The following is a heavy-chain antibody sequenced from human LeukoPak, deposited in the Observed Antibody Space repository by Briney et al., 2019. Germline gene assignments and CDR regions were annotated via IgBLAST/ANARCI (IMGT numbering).Heavy chain of an antibody. CDR1: GFTVSSNY. J-gene: IGHJ5*02. V-gene: IGHV3-66*04. CDR3: ARQRCGHSYGYEP. D-gene: IGHD5-18*01. CDR2: IYSGGST. Sequence: PGGSLRLSCAASGFTVSSNYMSWVRPAPGKGVEWVSVIYSGGSTYYAESVKGRFTISRDNSKNALYLQMNSLRGEDTAVYYCARQRCGHSYGYEPWGQGTLVTVSS.